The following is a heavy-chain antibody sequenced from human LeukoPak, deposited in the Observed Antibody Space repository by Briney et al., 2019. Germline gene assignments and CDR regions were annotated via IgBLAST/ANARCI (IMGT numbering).Heavy chain of an antibody. CDR3: ARERRATGYSSSWYLTNFDY. J-gene: IGHJ4*02. CDR2: IIPIFGTA. Sequence: SVKVSCKASGGTFSSYAISWVRQAPGQGLEWMGGIIPIFGTANYAQKFQGRVTITADKSTSTAYMELSSLRSKDTAVYYCARERRATGYSSSWYLTNFDYWGQGTLVTVSS. V-gene: IGHV1-69*06. CDR1: GGTFSSYA. D-gene: IGHD6-13*01.